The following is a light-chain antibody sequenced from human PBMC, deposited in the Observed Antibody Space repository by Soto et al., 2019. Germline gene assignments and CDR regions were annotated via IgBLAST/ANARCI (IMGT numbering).Light chain of an antibody. CDR1: ISDVGAYDY. Sequence: QSALTQPASVSGSPGQSITISCTGTISDVGAYDYVSWYQQHPGKAPKLMIYDVSNRPSGVSNRFSGSKSGNTASLTISGLQAEDEADYYCNSYTSRITLVFGGGTKLTVL. J-gene: IGLJ2*01. CDR2: DVS. V-gene: IGLV2-14*03. CDR3: NSYTSRITLV.